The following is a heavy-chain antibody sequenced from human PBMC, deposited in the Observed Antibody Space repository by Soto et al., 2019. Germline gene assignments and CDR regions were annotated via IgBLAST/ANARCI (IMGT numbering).Heavy chain of an antibody. J-gene: IGHJ4*02. CDR1: GGTFDNYV. CDR2: IIPSSETT. V-gene: IGHV1-69*01. D-gene: IGHD6-25*01. Sequence: QVRLVQSGAEAKRPGSSVKVSCKASGGTFDNYVLSWVRQAPGQGLEWVGGIIPSSETTNYAQKFQGRLTFTAGANIVYLGFSSLRSDDTAIYFWTKRPVSPIHFFRFYYWGQGTLVPVSS. CDR3: TKRPVSPIHFFRFYY.